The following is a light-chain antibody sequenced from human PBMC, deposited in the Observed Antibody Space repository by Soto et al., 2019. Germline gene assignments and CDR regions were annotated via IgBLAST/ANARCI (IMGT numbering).Light chain of an antibody. CDR1: QNVYNN. J-gene: IGKJ4*01. CDR3: QQCRNWPLT. CDR2: DAS. Sequence: EIVMTQSPATLSVSPGERATLSCKASQNVYNNLAWYQQRPGQPPRLLIYDASTRATGISARFSGSGYVTEFTLTISSLQSEDFAVYFCQQCRNWPLTFGGGTKVDIK. V-gene: IGKV3-15*01.